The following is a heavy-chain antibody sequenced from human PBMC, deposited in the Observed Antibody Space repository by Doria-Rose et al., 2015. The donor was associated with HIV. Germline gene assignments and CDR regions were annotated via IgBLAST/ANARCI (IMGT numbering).Heavy chain of an antibody. CDR1: GASVSSRGYY. CDR2: TYYTGTS. V-gene: IGHV4-31*03. J-gene: IGHJ4*02. CDR3: ARMGSYRELDY. Sequence: QVQLQESGPGLVMPSETLSLTCSVSGASVSSRGYYWNWIRQVPGKGLESLGYTYYTGTSDYSPSLKSRLNMAVDTSKNQFSLKLSFVTVADTAVYYCARMGSYRELDYWGQGAQVTVSA. D-gene: IGHD3-3*01.